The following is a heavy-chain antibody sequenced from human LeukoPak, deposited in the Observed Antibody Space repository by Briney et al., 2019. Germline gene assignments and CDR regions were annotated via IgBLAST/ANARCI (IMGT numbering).Heavy chain of an antibody. CDR2: INHSGST. CDR3: ARGGLCTIFGVVIGRHYYFDY. V-gene: IGHV4-34*01. CDR1: GGSFSGYY. J-gene: IGHJ4*02. D-gene: IGHD3-3*01. Sequence: SETLSLTCAVYGGSFSGYYWSWIRQPPGKGLEWIGEINHSGSTNYNPSLKSRVTISVDTSKNQFSLELSSVPAADTAVYYCARGGLCTIFGVVIGRHYYFDYWGQGTLVTVSS.